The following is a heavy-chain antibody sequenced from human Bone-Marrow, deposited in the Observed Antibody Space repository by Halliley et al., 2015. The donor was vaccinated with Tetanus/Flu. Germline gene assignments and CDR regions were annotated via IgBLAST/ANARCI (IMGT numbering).Heavy chain of an antibody. J-gene: IGHJ5*02. CDR3: ARGNYCSRSNCYLSGFGP. CDR2: IYYSGST. D-gene: IGHD2-2*01. Sequence: LRLSCTVSGGSISYYYWNWIRQPPGKGLEWIGNIYYSGSTNYNPSLKSRLKISVDTSKNQFSLKLSSVTAADTAVYYCARGNYCSRSNCYLSGFGPWGQGTLVTVSS. V-gene: IGHV4-59*01. CDR1: GGSISYYY.